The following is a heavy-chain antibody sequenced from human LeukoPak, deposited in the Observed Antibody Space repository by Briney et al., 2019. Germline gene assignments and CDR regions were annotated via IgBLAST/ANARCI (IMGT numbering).Heavy chain of an antibody. Sequence: GGSLRPSCAASGFTFSSYSMNWVRQAPGKGLEWVSSISSSSSYIYYADSVKGRFTISRDNAKNSLYLQMNSVRAEDTAVYYCVRSLRFLEWLYYYYYMDVWGKGTTVTVSS. CDR1: GFTFSSYS. V-gene: IGHV3-21*01. CDR3: VRSLRFLEWLYYYYYMDV. CDR2: ISSSSSYI. D-gene: IGHD3-3*01. J-gene: IGHJ6*03.